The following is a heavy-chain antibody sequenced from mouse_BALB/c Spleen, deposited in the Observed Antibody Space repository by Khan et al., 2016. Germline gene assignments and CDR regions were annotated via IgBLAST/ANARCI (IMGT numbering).Heavy chain of an antibody. V-gene: IGHV1S135*01. CDR3: ARDGSNRAGFAN. D-gene: IGHD1-1*02. Sequence: VQLQQPGPELMKPGASVKISCKASGYSFTSYYMHWVKQSHGKSLEWIGYIDPFNGGTTYNQKFKGKATLTVDKSSSTAYMHLSSLPSEDSAVYGCARDGSNRAGFANWGQGTLVTVSA. CDR1: GYSFTSYY. CDR2: IDPFNGGT. J-gene: IGHJ3*01.